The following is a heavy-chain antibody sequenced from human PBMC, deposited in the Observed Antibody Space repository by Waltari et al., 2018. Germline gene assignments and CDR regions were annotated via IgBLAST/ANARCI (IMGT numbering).Heavy chain of an antibody. J-gene: IGHJ4*02. CDR2: IDSGGST. V-gene: IGHV3-53*01. D-gene: IGHD3-22*01. Sequence: EVQLVESGGGLIQPGGSLRLSCAASGFTVSSNYMSWVRQAPGKGLEWVSVIDSGGSTYYADSVKGRFTISRDNSKNTLYLQMNSLRAEDTAVYYCARGSSSGYYYRGDYWGQGTLVTVSS. CDR3: ARGSSSGYYYRGDY. CDR1: GFTVSSNY.